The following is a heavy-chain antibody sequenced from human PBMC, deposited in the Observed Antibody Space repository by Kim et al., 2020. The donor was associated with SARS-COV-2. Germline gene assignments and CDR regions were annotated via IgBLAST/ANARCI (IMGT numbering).Heavy chain of an antibody. D-gene: IGHD3-3*01. J-gene: IGHJ6*03. CDR3: ARVGRFLEWLLSNHYYYYMDL. Sequence: SETLSLTCAVYGGSFSGYYWSWIRQPPGKGLEWIGEINHSGSTNYNPSLKSRVTISVDTSKNQFSLKLSSVTAADTAVYYCARVGRFLEWLLSNHYYYYMDLWGEGTTVTVSS. CDR2: INHSGST. CDR1: GGSFSGYY. V-gene: IGHV4-34*01.